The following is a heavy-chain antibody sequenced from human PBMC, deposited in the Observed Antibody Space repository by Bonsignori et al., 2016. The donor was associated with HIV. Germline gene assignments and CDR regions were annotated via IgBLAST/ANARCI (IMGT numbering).Heavy chain of an antibody. D-gene: IGHD2/OR15-2a*01. CDR2: INPKSGDT. Sequence: QVHLVQSGAEVKKPGASVKVSCRASGYTFTDYYMHWVRQAPGQGLEWMGWINPKSGDTKYTENFQGRVNMTRDTSLNTVHMELSRLRSDDTAVFYCARAISLVSRYYYYMDVWGQG. J-gene: IGHJ6*03. CDR1: GYTFTDYY. CDR3: ARAISLVSRYYYYMDV. V-gene: IGHV1-2*02.